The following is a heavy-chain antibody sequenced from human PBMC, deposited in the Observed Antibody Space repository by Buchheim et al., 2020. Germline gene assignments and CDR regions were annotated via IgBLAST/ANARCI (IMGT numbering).Heavy chain of an antibody. Sequence: QVQLQQWGAGLLKPSETLSLTCAVYGGSFSGYYWSWIRQPPGKGLEWIGEINHSGSTNYNPSLKSRVTISVDTSKNQFSLKLSSVTAADTAVYYCARGGLWVVVAARGLFDYWGQGTL. J-gene: IGHJ4*02. CDR1: GGSFSGYY. CDR3: ARGGLWVVVAARGLFDY. CDR2: INHSGST. D-gene: IGHD2-15*01. V-gene: IGHV4-34*01.